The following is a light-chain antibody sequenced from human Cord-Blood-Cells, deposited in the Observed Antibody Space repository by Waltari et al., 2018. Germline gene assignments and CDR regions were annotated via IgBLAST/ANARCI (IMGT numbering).Light chain of an antibody. CDR3: CSYAGSSTLV. CDR1: SGAVGSYNL. V-gene: IGLV2-23*02. J-gene: IGLJ2*01. CDR2: EVS. Sequence: QSALTQPASVSGSPGQSIPISCTRTSGAVGSYNLVSWYQQHPGKAPKLMIYEVSKRPSGVSNRFSGSKSGNTASLTISGLQAEDEADYYCCSYAGSSTLVFGGGTKLTVL.